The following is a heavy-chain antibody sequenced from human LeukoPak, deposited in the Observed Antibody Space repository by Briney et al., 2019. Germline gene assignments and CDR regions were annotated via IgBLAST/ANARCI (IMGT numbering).Heavy chain of an antibody. Sequence: GGSLRLSCAASGFTFSSYGMHWVRPAPGKGLEWVAVIWYDGSNKYYADSVKGRFTISRDNSKNTLYLQMNSLRAEDTAVYYCARGEAYYYDSTTMHFDYWGQGTLVTVSS. CDR3: ARGEAYYYDSTTMHFDY. D-gene: IGHD3-22*01. CDR2: IWYDGSNK. CDR1: GFTFSSYG. V-gene: IGHV3-33*01. J-gene: IGHJ4*02.